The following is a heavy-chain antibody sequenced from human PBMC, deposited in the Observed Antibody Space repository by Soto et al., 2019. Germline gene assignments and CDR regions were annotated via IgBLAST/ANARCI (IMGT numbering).Heavy chain of an antibody. Sequence: SETLSLTCTVSGGSISSGDYYWSWIRQPPGKGLEWIGYIYYSGSTYYNPSLKSRVTISVDTSKNQFSLKLSSVTAADTAVYYSAALGYCSGGSCYTFDYWGQGTLVTVS. CDR3: AALGYCSGGSCYTFDY. CDR1: GGSISSGDYY. V-gene: IGHV4-30-4*01. CDR2: IYYSGST. J-gene: IGHJ4*02. D-gene: IGHD2-15*01.